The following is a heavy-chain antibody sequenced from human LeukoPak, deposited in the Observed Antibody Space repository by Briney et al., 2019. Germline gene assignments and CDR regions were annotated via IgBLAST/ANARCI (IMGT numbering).Heavy chain of an antibody. CDR2: VYHSGST. V-gene: IGHV4-38-2*02. Sequence: PSETRSLTCTIFGSSISDNYYWGWIRRPPGKGLEWIGSVYHSGSTYYNTSLKSRVTLSVDTSNNHFSLKLRSVTAADTAVYYCARHNYYHFWSTLNWFDPWGQGTLVTVSS. CDR1: GSSISDNYY. J-gene: IGHJ5*02. CDR3: ARHNYYHFWSTLNWFDP. D-gene: IGHD3-3*01.